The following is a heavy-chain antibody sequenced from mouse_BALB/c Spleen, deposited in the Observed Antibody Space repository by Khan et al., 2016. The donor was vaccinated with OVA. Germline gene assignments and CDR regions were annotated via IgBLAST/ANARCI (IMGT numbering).Heavy chain of an antibody. CDR2: ITPSSGYT. CDR3: ARDRIDY. V-gene: IGHV1-7*01. J-gene: IGHJ2*01. Sequence: VELVESGAELAKPGASVKMSCKASGYTFSTYWIHWVKQRPGQGLEWIGYITPSSGYTYYNQTFNDKATLTTDKSSSTAYMQLSSLTSEDSAVYYCARDRIDYWGQGTTRTVSS. CDR1: GYTFSTYW.